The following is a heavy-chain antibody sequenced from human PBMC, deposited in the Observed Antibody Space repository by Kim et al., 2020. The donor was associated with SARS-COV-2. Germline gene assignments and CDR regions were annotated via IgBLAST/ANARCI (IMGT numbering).Heavy chain of an antibody. CDR1: GFTVSSNY. V-gene: IGHV3-53*01. Sequence: GGSLRLSCAASGFTVSSNYMSWVRQAPGKGLEWVSVIYSGGSTYYADSVKGRFTISRDNSKNTLYLQMNSLRAEDTAVYYCARDQGPYYYDSSGYSIRRWWYFDLWGRGTLVTVSS. CDR2: IYSGGST. J-gene: IGHJ2*01. CDR3: ARDQGPYYYDSSGYSIRRWWYFDL. D-gene: IGHD3-22*01.